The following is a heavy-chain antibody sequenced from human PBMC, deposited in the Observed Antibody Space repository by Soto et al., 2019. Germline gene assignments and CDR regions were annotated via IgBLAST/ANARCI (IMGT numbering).Heavy chain of an antibody. J-gene: IGHJ4*02. CDR1: GYTFTSYG. Sequence: ASVKVSCKASGYTFTSYGISWVRQAPGQGLEWMGWISAYNGNTNYAQKLQGRVTMTTDTSTSTAYMELRGLRSDDTAVYYCARGDYYDSSGYYFGPFDYWGQGTLVTVSS. D-gene: IGHD3-22*01. CDR2: ISAYNGNT. CDR3: ARGDYYDSSGYYFGPFDY. V-gene: IGHV1-18*01.